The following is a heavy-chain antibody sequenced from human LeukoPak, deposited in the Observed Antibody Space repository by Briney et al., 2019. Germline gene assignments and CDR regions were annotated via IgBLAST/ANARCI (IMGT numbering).Heavy chain of an antibody. CDR3: ARVRSSSSLSPWYFDL. D-gene: IGHD6-13*01. V-gene: IGHV4-4*07. J-gene: IGHJ2*01. CDR1: GGSINNYY. CDR2: IYSSGDT. Sequence: SETLSLTCAVSGGSINNYYWSWIRQSAGKGLEWIGRIYSSGDTNYNPSLKSRVAMSVDTSKNQLSLKLNSVTAADTAVYYCARVRSSSSLSPWYFDLWGRGTLVTVSS.